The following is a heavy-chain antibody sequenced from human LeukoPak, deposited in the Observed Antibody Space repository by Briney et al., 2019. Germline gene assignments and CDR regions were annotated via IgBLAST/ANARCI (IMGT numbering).Heavy chain of an antibody. D-gene: IGHD2-15*01. CDR2: FFPTGIT. CDR3: ARVDGSCSGGSCPSGNWFDP. CDR1: DYSISSGYY. J-gene: IGHJ5*02. Sequence: SETLSLTCTVSDYSISSGYYWSWIRQPAGKGLEWIGRFFPTGITNYNPSLESHVTISVDTSKNQFSLRLTSVTAADTAVYYCARVDGSCSGGSCPSGNWFDPWGQGTLVTVSS. V-gene: IGHV4-61*02.